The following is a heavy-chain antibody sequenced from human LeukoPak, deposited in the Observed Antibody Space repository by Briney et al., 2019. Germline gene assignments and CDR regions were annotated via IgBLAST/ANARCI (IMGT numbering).Heavy chain of an antibody. Sequence: ASVKVSCKASGYTFTSYYMHWVRQAPGEGLEWMGIINPSGGSTTYAQKFQGRVTMTRDMSTSTVYMDLSSLRSEDTAVYYCARGSVVVVATYYYYYMDVWGKGTTVTVSS. V-gene: IGHV1-46*01. CDR1: GYTFTSYY. J-gene: IGHJ6*03. D-gene: IGHD2-15*01. CDR3: ARGSVVVVATYYYYYMDV. CDR2: INPSGGST.